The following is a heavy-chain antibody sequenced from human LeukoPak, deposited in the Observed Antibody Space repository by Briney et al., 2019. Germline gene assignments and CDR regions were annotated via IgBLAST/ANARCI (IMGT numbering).Heavy chain of an antibody. D-gene: IGHD2-2*02. CDR2: INTNTGNP. V-gene: IGHV7-4-1*02. CDR1: GYTFTSYA. Sequence: GASVKVSCKASGYTFTSYAMNWVRQAPGQGLEWMGWINTNTGNPTYAQGFTGRFVFSLDTSVSTAYLQISSLKAEDTAVYYCASIYCSSTSCYRSWFDPWGQGTLVTVSS. J-gene: IGHJ5*02. CDR3: ASIYCSSTSCYRSWFDP.